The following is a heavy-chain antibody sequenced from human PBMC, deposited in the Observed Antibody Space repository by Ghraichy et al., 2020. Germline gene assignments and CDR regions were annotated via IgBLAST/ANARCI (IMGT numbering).Heavy chain of an antibody. CDR2: INSDGSST. CDR1: GFTFSSYW. CDR3: ARALVGVHYCGFGY. D-gene: IGHD1-26*01. V-gene: IGHV3-74*01. J-gene: IGHJ4*02. Sequence: GESLNISCAASGFTFSSYWMHWVRQAPGKGLVWVSRINSDGSSTSYADSVKGRFTISRDNAKNTLYLQMNSLRAEDTAVYYCARALVGVHYCGFGYWGQGTLVTVSS.